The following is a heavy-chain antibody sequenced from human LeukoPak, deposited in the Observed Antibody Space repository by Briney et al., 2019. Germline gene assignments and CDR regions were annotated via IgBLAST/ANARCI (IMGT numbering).Heavy chain of an antibody. D-gene: IGHD6-13*01. CDR1: GFTFSSYA. V-gene: IGHV3-48*01. J-gene: IGHJ5*02. Sequence: GGSLRLSCAASGFTFSSYAMSWVRQAPGKGLEWVSYISSSSSTIYYADSVKGRSTISRDNAKNSLYLQMNSLRAEDTAVYYCTPAAAVSWGQGTLVTVSS. CDR3: TPAAAVS. CDR2: ISSSSSTI.